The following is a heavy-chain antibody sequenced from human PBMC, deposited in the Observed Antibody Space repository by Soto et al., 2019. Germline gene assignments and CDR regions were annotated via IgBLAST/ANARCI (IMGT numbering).Heavy chain of an antibody. V-gene: IGHV4-31*03. CDR2: IYYSGST. Sequence: SETLSLTCTVSGGSISSGGYYWSWIRQHPGKGLEWIGYIYYSGSTYYNPSLKSRVTISVDTSKNQFSLKLSSVTAADTAVYYCAREGGNYDYVWGSYRPNGDAFDIWGQGTMVTVSS. CDR1: GGSISSGGYY. D-gene: IGHD3-16*02. J-gene: IGHJ3*02. CDR3: AREGGNYDYVWGSYRPNGDAFDI.